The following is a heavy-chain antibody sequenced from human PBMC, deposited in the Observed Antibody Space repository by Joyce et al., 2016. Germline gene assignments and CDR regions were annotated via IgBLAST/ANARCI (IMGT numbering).Heavy chain of an antibody. Sequence: QLLLQESGPGLVKTSQTLSLTCAVSGDSFTTGGYAWNWIRQPPGKGLEWIGDIYHRGNTPFPPSLQSRVTISLDRSKSQFSLKLSSVTAADTAVYYCARAPRGPGYFDSWGQGTLVTVSS. V-gene: IGHV4-30-2*01. CDR2: IYHRGNT. D-gene: IGHD3-10*01. CDR3: ARAPRGPGYFDS. CDR1: GDSFTTGGYA. J-gene: IGHJ4*02.